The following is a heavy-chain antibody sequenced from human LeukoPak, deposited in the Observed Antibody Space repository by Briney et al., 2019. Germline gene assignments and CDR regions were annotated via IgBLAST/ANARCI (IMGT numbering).Heavy chain of an antibody. D-gene: IGHD1-1*01. CDR1: GFTFSNYA. CDR2: ISGSGGST. CDR3: ARGTTGREYYFDY. V-gene: IGHV3-23*01. J-gene: IGHJ4*02. Sequence: QTGGSLRLSCAASGFTFSNYAMSWVRQAPGKGLEWVSGISGSGGSTYYGDSAKGRFTISRDNSKNTLFLQMNSLRAEDTAVYYCARGTTGREYYFDYWGQGTLVTVSS.